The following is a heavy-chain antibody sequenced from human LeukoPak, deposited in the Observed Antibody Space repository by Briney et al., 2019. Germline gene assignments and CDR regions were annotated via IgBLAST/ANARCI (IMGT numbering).Heavy chain of an antibody. Sequence: PGGSLRLSCAASGFTFSSYAMSWVRQAPGKGLEWVSAISGSGGSTYYADSVKGRFTISRDNSKNMLYLQMNSLRAEDTAVYYCAKDLKMANTPYYFDYWGQGTLVTVSS. CDR1: GFTFSSYA. CDR2: ISGSGGST. D-gene: IGHD5-24*01. CDR3: AKDLKMANTPYYFDY. V-gene: IGHV3-23*01. J-gene: IGHJ4*02.